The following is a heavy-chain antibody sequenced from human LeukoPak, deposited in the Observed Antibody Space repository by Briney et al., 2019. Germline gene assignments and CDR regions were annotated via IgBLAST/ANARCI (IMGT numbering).Heavy chain of an antibody. Sequence: GGSLRLSCAVSGITLSNYGMSWVRQAPGKGLEWVAGISDSGGRTNYADSVKCRFTISRDNPKNTLYLQMNSVRPEDTAVYFCAKRGVVIRVILVGFHKEAYYFDSWGQGALVTVSS. D-gene: IGHD3-22*01. CDR1: GITLSNYG. J-gene: IGHJ4*02. V-gene: IGHV3-23*01. CDR3: AKRGVVIRVILVGFHKEAYYFDS. CDR2: ISDSGGRT.